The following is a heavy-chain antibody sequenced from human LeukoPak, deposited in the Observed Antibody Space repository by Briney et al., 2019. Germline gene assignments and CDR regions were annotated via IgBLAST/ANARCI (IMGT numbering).Heavy chain of an antibody. J-gene: IGHJ4*02. CDR3: NRACSSTSCYGEPRFDY. V-gene: IGHV3-49*04. CDR2: IRSKAYGGTT. D-gene: IGHD2-2*01. Sequence: GGSLRLSCTASGFTFGDYAMTWVRQAPGKGLEWVGFIRSKAYGGTTEYAASVKGRFTISRDDSKSIAYLQMNSLKTEDTALYYCNRACSSTSCYGEPRFDYWGQGTPVTVSS. CDR1: GFTFGDYA.